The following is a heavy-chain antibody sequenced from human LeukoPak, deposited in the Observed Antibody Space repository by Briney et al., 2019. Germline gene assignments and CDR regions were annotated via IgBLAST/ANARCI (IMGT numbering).Heavy chain of an antibody. J-gene: IGHJ4*02. Sequence: GGSLRLSCAASGFTFSDYYMSWIRQAPGKGLEWVAVISYDGGNKYYADSVKGRFTISRDNSKNTLYLQMNSLRAEDTAVYYCARDRVRQLPHPYYFDYWGQGTLVTVSS. D-gene: IGHD2-2*01. CDR1: GFTFSDYY. V-gene: IGHV3-30*03. CDR3: ARDRVRQLPHPYYFDY. CDR2: ISYDGGNK.